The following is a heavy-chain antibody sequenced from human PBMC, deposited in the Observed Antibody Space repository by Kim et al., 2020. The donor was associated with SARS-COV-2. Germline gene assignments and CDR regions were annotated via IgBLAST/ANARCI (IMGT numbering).Heavy chain of an antibody. CDR3: ARGPDTYFDY. D-gene: IGHD3-9*01. CDR2: KT. Sequence: KTKYSQQFTGSVTITRDTSATTAFMELSSLRSEDTAVYYCARGPDTYFDYWGQGTLVTVSS. V-gene: IGHV1-3*01. J-gene: IGHJ4*02.